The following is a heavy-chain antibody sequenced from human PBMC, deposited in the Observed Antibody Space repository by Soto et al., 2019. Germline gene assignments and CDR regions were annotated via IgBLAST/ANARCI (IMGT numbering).Heavy chain of an antibody. D-gene: IGHD3-3*01. CDR3: ARDQPLGVYYDFWSGYLYGMDV. CDR2: IYYSGST. J-gene: IGHJ6*02. CDR1: GGSLSGGGYY. Sequence: SETLSLTCTVSGGSLSGGGYYWSWIRQHPGKGLEWIGYIYYSGSTYYNPSLKSRVTISVDTSKNQFSLKLSSVTAADTAVYYCARDQPLGVYYDFWSGYLYGMDVWGQGTTVTVSS. V-gene: IGHV4-31*03.